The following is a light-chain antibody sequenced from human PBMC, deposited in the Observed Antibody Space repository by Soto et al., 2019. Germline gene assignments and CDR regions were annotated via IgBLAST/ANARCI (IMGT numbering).Light chain of an antibody. CDR3: AAWDDSLNGQVV. CDR1: SSNIGSNT. J-gene: IGLJ2*01. V-gene: IGLV1-44*01. CDR2: SNN. Sequence: QSVLTQPPSASGTPGQRVTISCSGSSSNIGSNTVNWYQQLPGTAPKLLIYSNNQRPSGVPDRFSGSKSGTSASLAISGLQSEDEDDYDCAAWDDSLNGQVVFGGGTKLTVL.